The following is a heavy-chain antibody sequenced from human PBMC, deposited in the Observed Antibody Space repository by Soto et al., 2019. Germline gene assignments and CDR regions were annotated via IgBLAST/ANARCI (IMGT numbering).Heavy chain of an antibody. V-gene: IGHV4-59*01. CDR3: ARGYDSSGYYRP. CDR2: IYYSGCT. J-gene: IGHJ5*02. CDR1: GGSISRYN. D-gene: IGHD3-22*01. Sequence: SETLSLTFTLSGGSISRYNWSWIRQPPGKGLKWSGYIYYSGCTHYNPSLKRRVTISVDTSKNQFSLKLSSVTAADTAVYYCARGYDSSGYYRPWGQGTLVTVSS.